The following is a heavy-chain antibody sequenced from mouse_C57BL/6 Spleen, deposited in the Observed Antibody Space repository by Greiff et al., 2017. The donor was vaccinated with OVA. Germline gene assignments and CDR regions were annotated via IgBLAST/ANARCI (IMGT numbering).Heavy chain of an antibody. J-gene: IGHJ1*03. CDR3: ARGTTVVVPRYFDV. D-gene: IGHD1-1*01. CDR2: ISYDGSN. Sequence: VQLQQSGPGLVKPSQSLSLTCSVTGYSITSGYYWNWIRQFPGNKLEWMGYISYDGSNNYNPSLKNRISITRDTSKNQFFLKLNSVTTEDTATYYCARGTTVVVPRYFDVWGTGTTVTVSS. V-gene: IGHV3-6*01. CDR1: GYSITSGYY.